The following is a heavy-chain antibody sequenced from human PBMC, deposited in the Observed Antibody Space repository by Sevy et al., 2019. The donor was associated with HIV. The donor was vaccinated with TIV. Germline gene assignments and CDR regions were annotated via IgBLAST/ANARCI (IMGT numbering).Heavy chain of an antibody. CDR3: ARDTTTSEKGPIDY. CDR2: INPNGGGV. V-gene: IGHV1-2*02. CDR1: GYTFTDYY. Sequence: GASVKVSCKTSGYTFTDYYIHWVRQAPGHGLEWLGWINPNGGGVHYAQKFQGRVTMTRDTSIRTVHIELSRLRSDDTALYYCARDTTTSEKGPIDYWGRGTLVTVSS. J-gene: IGHJ4*02. D-gene: IGHD1-1*01.